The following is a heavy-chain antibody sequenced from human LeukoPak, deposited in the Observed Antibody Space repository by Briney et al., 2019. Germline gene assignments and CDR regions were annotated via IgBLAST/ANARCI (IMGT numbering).Heavy chain of an antibody. CDR1: AFTFSSYG. Sequence: PGGSPRLSCAASAFTFSSYGMHWVRQAPGKGLEWVAFMRYDGSNKYYADSVKGRFTISRDNSKNTLYLQMNSLRAEDTAVYYCARDLPGGWYVGGYWGQGTLVTVSS. D-gene: IGHD6-19*01. J-gene: IGHJ4*02. V-gene: IGHV3-30*02. CDR2: MRYDGSNK. CDR3: ARDLPGGWYVGGY.